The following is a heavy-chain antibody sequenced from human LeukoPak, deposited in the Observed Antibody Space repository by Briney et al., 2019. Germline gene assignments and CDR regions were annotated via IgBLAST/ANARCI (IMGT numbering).Heavy chain of an antibody. CDR1: GASTRSSTYY. J-gene: IGHJ4*02. CDR3: ARRGDY. CDR2: IYSTGSA. Sequence: SETLSLTCSVSGASTRSSTYYWGWIRQPPGKGLEWIGSIYSTGSAYYNPSLVSRVTISVDTSKNQFSLKLSSVTAADTAVYYCARRGDYWGQGTLVTVSS. V-gene: IGHV4-39*01.